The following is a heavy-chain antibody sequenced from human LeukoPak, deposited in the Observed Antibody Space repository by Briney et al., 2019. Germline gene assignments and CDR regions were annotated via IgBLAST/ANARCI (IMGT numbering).Heavy chain of an antibody. J-gene: IGHJ4*02. CDR3: AKRQSYYFEY. V-gene: IGHV3-23*01. Sequence: GGSLRLSCAASGFTFDDYGMSWVRQAPGKGLEWVSTIIGSGSTSFYADSVKGRFTISRDNSKNTLFLQMNSLRAEDTAVYYCAKRQSYYFEYWGQGTLVTVSS. CDR1: GFTFDDYG. CDR2: IIGSGSTS.